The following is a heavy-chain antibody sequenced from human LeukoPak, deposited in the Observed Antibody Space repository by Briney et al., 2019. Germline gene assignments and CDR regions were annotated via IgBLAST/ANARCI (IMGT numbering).Heavy chain of an antibody. CDR1: GFTFSSYA. V-gene: IGHV3-23*01. D-gene: IGHD6-19*01. Sequence: GGSLRLSCAASGFTFSSYAMRWVRQAPGRGLEWVSDISGSEGSTYYADSVKGRFTISKDNSKNTLYLQMNSLRAEDTAVYYGAKGGPAVAGPFVYWGQGTLVTVSS. CDR3: AKGGPAVAGPFVY. CDR2: ISGSEGST. J-gene: IGHJ4*02.